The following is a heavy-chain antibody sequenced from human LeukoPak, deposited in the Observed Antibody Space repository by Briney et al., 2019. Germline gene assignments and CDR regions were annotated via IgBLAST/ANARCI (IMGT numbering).Heavy chain of an antibody. J-gene: IGHJ4*02. CDR3: AKDSSSYYWGGYFDY. D-gene: IGHD3-22*01. CDR2: ISWDGGST. V-gene: IGHV3-43D*04. CDR1: GFTFDDYA. Sequence: GGSLRLSCAASGFTFDDYAMHWVRQAPGKGLEWVSLISWDGGSTYYADSVKGRFTISRDNSKNSLYLQMNSLRAEDTALYYCAKDSSSYYWGGYFDYWGQGTLVTVSS.